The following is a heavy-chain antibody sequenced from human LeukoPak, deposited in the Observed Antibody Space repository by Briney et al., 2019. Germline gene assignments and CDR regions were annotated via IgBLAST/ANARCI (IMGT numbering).Heavy chain of an antibody. CDR1: GYTFTSYA. D-gene: IGHD3-10*01. J-gene: IGHJ4*02. V-gene: IGHV1-3*01. Sequence: GASVKVSCKASGYTFTSYAMHWVRQAPGQRLEWMGWINAGNGNTKYSQKFQGRVTITRDTSASTAYMELSSLRTEDTAVYYCARVRPPGYYFDYWGQGTLVTVSS. CDR2: INAGNGNT. CDR3: ARVRPPGYYFDY.